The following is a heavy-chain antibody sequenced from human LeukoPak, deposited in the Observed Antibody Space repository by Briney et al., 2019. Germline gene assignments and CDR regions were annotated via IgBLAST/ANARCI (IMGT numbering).Heavy chain of an antibody. CDR1: GSTFDDYA. CDR2: ISGDGRST. V-gene: IGHV3-43*02. CDR3: AKVYRYYDSSCQH. Sequence: GGSLRLSCAASGSTFDDYAMHWVRQAPGKGLEWVSLISGDGRSTYFADSVKGRFTISRDNSKNSLYLQMNSLRTEDTALYYCAKVYRYYDSSCQHWGQGTLVTVSS. D-gene: IGHD3-22*01. J-gene: IGHJ1*01.